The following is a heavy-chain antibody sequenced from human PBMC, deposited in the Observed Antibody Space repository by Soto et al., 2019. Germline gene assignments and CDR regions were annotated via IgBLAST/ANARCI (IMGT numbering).Heavy chain of an antibody. V-gene: IGHV4-4*07. CDR2: IYISGNT. D-gene: IGHD6-19*01. CDR3: ARELKPYNSGWYFTLS. J-gene: IGHJ5*02. Sequence: QVQLQESGPGLVNPSETLSLTCSVSGGSVSSHYWSWVRQPAGKGLEWIGRIYISGNTKYNPSFKSRVTMSVDTAQNQGPPRMSSVTAADTAVYYCARELKPYNSGWYFTLSWGQGTLVTVSS. CDR1: GGSVSSHY.